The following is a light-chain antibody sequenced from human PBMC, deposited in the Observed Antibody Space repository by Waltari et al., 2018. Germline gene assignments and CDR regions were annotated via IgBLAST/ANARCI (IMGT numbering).Light chain of an antibody. CDR1: SSHIGAYQY. Sequence: QSALTQPPSASGSPGQTVIISCTGTSSHIGAYQYVSWYQQIPGRAPALIIYEVDRRPPGVPDRFSGSKSGNTASLTVSGLQTEDEGDYYCSSYAGSNKLIFGGVTKLTVL. J-gene: IGLJ2*01. CDR3: SSYAGSNKLI. V-gene: IGLV2-8*01. CDR2: EVD.